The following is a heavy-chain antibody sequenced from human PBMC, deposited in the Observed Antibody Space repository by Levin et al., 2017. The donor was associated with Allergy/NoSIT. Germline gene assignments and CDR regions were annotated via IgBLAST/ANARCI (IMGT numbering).Heavy chain of an antibody. D-gene: IGHD1-1*01. J-gene: IGHJ4*02. CDR1: GFKFSDYG. CDR3: ARGKWWNWNDASPYFDS. V-gene: IGHV3-33*01. CDR2: IWYDGSQK. Sequence: GGSLRLSCAASGFKFSDYGMHWVRQPPGKGLEWLAVIWYDGSQKFYADSVEGRLTISRDNSKNTLYLEVNSLSVEDTAVYYCARGKWWNWNDASPYFDSWGQGSLVTVSS.